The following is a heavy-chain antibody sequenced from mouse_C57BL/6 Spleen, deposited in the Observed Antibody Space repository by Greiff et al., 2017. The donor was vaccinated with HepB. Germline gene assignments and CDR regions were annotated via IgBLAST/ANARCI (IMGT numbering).Heavy chain of an antibody. CDR1: GYTFTSYW. J-gene: IGHJ3*01. Sequence: QVHVKQPGAELVKPGASVKMSCKASGYTFTSYWITWVKQRPGQGLEWIGDIYPGSGSTNYNEKFKSKATLTVDTSSSTAYMQLSSLTSEDSAVYYCARVHYDYPWFAYWGQGTLVTVSA. D-gene: IGHD2-4*01. CDR2: IYPGSGST. V-gene: IGHV1-55*01. CDR3: ARVHYDYPWFAY.